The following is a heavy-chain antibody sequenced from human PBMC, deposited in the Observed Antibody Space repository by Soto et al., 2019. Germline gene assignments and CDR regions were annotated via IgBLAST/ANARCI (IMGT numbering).Heavy chain of an antibody. CDR3: ARDGGNDEADKVDY. Sequence: GGSLRLSCAASGFTFSSYGMHWVRQAPGKGLEWVAVIWYDGSNKYYADSVKGRFTISRDNSKNTLYLQMNSLRAEDTAVYYCARDGGNDEADKVDYWGQGTLVTVSS. CDR1: GFTFSSYG. CDR2: IWYDGSNK. V-gene: IGHV3-33*01. D-gene: IGHD3-16*01. J-gene: IGHJ4*02.